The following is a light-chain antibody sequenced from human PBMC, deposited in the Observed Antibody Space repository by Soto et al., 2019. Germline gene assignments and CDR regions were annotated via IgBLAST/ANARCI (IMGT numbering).Light chain of an antibody. V-gene: IGKV3-20*01. Sequence: IVLTQSPGTLSLSPGDRATLSCRASESVSTSTLAWYQQRPGQAPRLLMYDASRRATGIPDRFSGSGSGTDFTLTISRLEPEDFAVYYCQQYGNLVWTFGQGTKVEVK. CDR3: QQYGNLVWT. J-gene: IGKJ1*01. CDR2: DAS. CDR1: ESVSTST.